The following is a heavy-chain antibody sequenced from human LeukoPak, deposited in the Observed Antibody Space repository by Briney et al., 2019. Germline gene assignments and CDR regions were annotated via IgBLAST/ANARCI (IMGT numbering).Heavy chain of an antibody. D-gene: IGHD2-15*01. V-gene: IGHV3-21*01. CDR2: ISTSSSYI. CDR3: ARGADGVSSNSRGWFDP. CDR1: GFTFSSSA. Sequence: PGGSLRLSCAASGFTFSSSAMSWVRQAPGKGLEWVSSISTSSSYIYYADSVRGRFTISRDNAKNSLYLQMNSLRAEDTAVYSCARGADGVSSNSRGWFDPWGQGTLVTVSS. J-gene: IGHJ5*02.